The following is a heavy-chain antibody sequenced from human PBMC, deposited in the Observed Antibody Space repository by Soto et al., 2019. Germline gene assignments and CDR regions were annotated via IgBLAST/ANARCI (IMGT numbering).Heavy chain of an antibody. V-gene: IGHV3-23*01. D-gene: IGHD2-15*01. CDR3: AKDAGDFRDWDCRGGSCFPDGMDV. CDR1: GFTFNDYA. J-gene: IGHJ6*02. CDR2: ISGSADKT. Sequence: TGGSLRLSCVASGFTFNDYAMTWVRQAPGKGLEWVSIISGSADKTYFAESVAGRFTISRDNPKNTLYLQMNNVRAEDTAIYYCAKDAGDFRDWDCRGGSCFPDGMDVWGQGTTVTVSS.